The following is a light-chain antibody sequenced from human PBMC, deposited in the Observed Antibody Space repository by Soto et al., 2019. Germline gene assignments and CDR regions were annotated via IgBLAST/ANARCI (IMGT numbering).Light chain of an antibody. CDR3: QEYNSWPPLT. CDR2: DAS. V-gene: IGKV3-11*01. Sequence: ENVLTQSPATLSLSPGERATISCRASQSVSSYLAWYQQKPGQAPRLLIYDASNRATGIPARFSGSGSGTEFTLTINSLQSEDFAIYYCQEYNSWPPLTFGGGTKVDIK. J-gene: IGKJ4*01. CDR1: QSVSSY.